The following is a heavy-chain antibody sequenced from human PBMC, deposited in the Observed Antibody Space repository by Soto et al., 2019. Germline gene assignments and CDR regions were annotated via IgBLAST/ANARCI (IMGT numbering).Heavy chain of an antibody. CDR2: IYPGDSDT. Sequence: PGESLKISCKGSGYSFTSYWIGWVRQMPGKGLEWMGIIYPGDSDTRYSPSFQGQVTISADKSISTAYLQWSSLKASDTAMYYCARHGDGYSSSIYYYYGMDVWGQGTTVTVSS. V-gene: IGHV5-51*01. D-gene: IGHD2-15*01. CDR3: ARHGDGYSSSIYYYYGMDV. CDR1: GYSFTSYW. J-gene: IGHJ6*02.